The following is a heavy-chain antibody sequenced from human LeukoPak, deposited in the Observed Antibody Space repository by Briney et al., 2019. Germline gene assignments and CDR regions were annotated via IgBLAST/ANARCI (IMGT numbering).Heavy chain of an antibody. CDR3: ARFSSTSYFDY. Sequence: ASVKVSCKASGYTFTSYDINWVRQAPGQGLEWMGWINPNSGGTNYAQKFQGRVTMTRDTSISTAYMELSRLRSDDTAVYYCARFSSTSYFDYWGQGTLVTVSS. CDR1: GYTFTSYD. D-gene: IGHD2-2*01. J-gene: IGHJ4*02. V-gene: IGHV1-2*02. CDR2: INPNSGGT.